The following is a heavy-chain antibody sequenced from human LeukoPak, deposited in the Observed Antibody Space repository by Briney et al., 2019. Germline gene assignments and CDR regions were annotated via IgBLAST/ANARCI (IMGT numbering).Heavy chain of an antibody. J-gene: IGHJ1*01. CDR1: GFTFSTYW. CDR3: ARAPSEIGGYYPEYFRH. Sequence: GGSLRLSCAASGFTFSTYWMHWVRQAPGKGLVWVSRIKSDGGTNYADSVKGRFTISRDNAKKTVSLQMKSLSPEDTGVYYCARAPSEIGGYYPEYFRHWGQGTLVTVSS. D-gene: IGHD3-22*01. CDR2: IKSDGGT. V-gene: IGHV3-74*01.